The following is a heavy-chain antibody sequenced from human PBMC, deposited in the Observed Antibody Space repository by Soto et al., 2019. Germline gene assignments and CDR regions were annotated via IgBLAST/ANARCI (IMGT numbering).Heavy chain of an antibody. Sequence: ASSEVCCRASGHTIQTYPMHCVRQANGQGLEWMGWINAGNGDTKYSQKFQGRVTITRDTSAITAYMELSSLRSEDTAVYYGARDWTTYDSSGPVDYWGQASRVTV. CDR1: GHTIQTYP. V-gene: IGHV1-3*01. J-gene: IGHJ4*02. CDR2: INAGNGDT. D-gene: IGHD3-22*01. CDR3: ARDWTTYDSSGPVDY.